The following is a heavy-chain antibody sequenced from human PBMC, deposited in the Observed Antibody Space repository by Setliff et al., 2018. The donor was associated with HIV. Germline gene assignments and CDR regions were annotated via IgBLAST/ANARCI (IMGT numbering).Heavy chain of an antibody. V-gene: IGHV4-61*02. Sequence: LSLTCTVSGGSISSDSYYWSWIRQPAGKGLEWIGRIYTTGSTNYNPSLKSRVTISVDTSKNQFSLKLSSVTAADTAVYYCARVLWFGDDNWFDPWGQGTLVTVSS. D-gene: IGHD3-10*01. CDR1: GGSISSDSYY. CDR3: ARVLWFGDDNWFDP. CDR2: IYTTGST. J-gene: IGHJ5*02.